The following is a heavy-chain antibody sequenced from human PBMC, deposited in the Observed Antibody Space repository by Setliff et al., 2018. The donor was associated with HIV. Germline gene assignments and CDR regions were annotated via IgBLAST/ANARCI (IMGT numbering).Heavy chain of an antibody. V-gene: IGHV3-23*01. CDR2: ISSSDIST. CDR3: AKQVRRYSGYDSYFDF. J-gene: IGHJ4*02. Sequence: GGSLRLSCAASGFTFSSYAMSWVRQAPGKGLEWVSGISSSDISTYYVNSVKGRFTFSRDNSKNTLFLQMNGLRAEDTALYFCAKQVRRYSGYDSYFDFWGQGTPVTVSS. CDR1: GFTFSSYA. D-gene: IGHD5-12*01.